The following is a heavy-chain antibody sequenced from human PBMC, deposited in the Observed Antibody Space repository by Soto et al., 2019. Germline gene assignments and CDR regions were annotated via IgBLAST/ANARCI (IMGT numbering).Heavy chain of an antibody. CDR3: AGDINGGWYFDL. J-gene: IGHJ2*01. D-gene: IGHD1-20*01. Sequence: QVQLVQSGAEVKKPGSSVKVSCKASGGTFSSYAISWVRQAPGQGLEWMGGIIPIFGTANYAQKFQGRVXIXAXXSTSTAYMELSSLRSEDTAVYYCAGDINGGWYFDLWGRGTLVTVSS. CDR2: IIPIFGTA. CDR1: GGTFSSYA. V-gene: IGHV1-69*12.